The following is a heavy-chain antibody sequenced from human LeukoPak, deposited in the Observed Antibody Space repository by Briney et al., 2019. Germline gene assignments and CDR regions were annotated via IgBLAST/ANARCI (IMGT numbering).Heavy chain of an antibody. CDR2: IYYSGST. J-gene: IGHJ6*02. D-gene: IGHD2-8*01. V-gene: IGHV4-59*08. Sequence: PSETLSLTCTVSGGSISSYYWSWIRQPPGKGLEWIGYIYYSGSTNYNPSLKSRVTISVDTSKNQFSLKLSSVTAADTAVYYCARHPDTKATYHYYYYGMDVWGQGTTVTVSS. CDR3: ARHPDTKATYHYYYYGMDV. CDR1: GGSISSYY.